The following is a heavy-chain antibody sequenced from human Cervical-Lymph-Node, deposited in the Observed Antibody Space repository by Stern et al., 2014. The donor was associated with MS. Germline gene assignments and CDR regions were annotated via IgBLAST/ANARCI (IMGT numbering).Heavy chain of an antibody. CDR1: GFTFSDHY. Sequence: EVQLVESGGGLVQPGGSLRLSCAASGFTFSDHYMDWVRQAPGKGLEWVGRTRNRANSYTTEYAASVKDRFTISREDSKNSLYLQMNSLKTEDTAVYYCARARRDTSNSYYFDYWGQGTLVTVSS. J-gene: IGHJ4*02. V-gene: IGHV3-72*01. CDR3: ARARRDTSNSYYFDY. D-gene: IGHD5-18*01. CDR2: TRNRANSYTT.